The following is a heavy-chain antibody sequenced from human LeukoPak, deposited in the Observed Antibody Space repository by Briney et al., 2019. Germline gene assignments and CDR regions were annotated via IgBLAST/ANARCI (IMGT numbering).Heavy chain of an antibody. Sequence: GGSLRLSCAASGFTFSSYNMSWVRQAPGKGLEWVSIIYSGDNTYYTDSVKGRFTISRDLSKNTLYLQMNSLRAEDTAVYYCAGVDSSGWYSFDYWGQGTLVTVSS. D-gene: IGHD6-19*01. CDR1: GFTFSSYN. V-gene: IGHV3-53*01. J-gene: IGHJ4*02. CDR2: IYSGDNT. CDR3: AGVDSSGWYSFDY.